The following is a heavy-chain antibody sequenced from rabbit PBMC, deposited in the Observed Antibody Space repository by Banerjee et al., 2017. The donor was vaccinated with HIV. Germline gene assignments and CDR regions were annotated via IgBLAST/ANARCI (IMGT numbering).Heavy chain of an antibody. J-gene: IGHJ3*01. Sequence: QSLEESGGDLVKPGASLTLTCTASGFTISSSYVMCWVRQAPGKGLEWIACIYTGGSGSTYYASWAKGRFTISKTSSTTVTLQMTSLTDADTATYFCGRDRGVGYDLNLWGQGTLVTVS. CDR3: GRDRGVGYDLNL. CDR2: IYTGGSGST. CDR1: GFTISSSYV. V-gene: IGHV1S40*01. D-gene: IGHD6-1*01.